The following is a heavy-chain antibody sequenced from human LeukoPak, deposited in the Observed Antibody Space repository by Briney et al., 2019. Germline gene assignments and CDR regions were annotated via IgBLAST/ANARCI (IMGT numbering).Heavy chain of an antibody. V-gene: IGHV4-34*01. Sequence: SETLSLTCAVYGGSFSGDYWRGIRQPPGKGLEWIGEINHSGSTNYNPSLKSRVTISVDTSKKQFSLKLGSVAAADTAVYYCVRASLSYRSIIWNRAAGMDVWVQGATVTVSS. CDR2: INHSGST. CDR3: VRASLSYRSIIWNRAAGMDV. J-gene: IGHJ6*02. D-gene: IGHD6-13*01. CDR1: GGSFSGDY.